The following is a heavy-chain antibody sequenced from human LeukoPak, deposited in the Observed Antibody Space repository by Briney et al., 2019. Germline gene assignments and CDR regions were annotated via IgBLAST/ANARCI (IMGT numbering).Heavy chain of an antibody. V-gene: IGHV3-48*03. CDR1: GFTFSSYE. D-gene: IGHD7-27*01. Sequence: PGGALRLSCAASGFTFSSYEMNWVRQAPGKGLEWVSYISSSGRTIYYADSVKGRFTISRDNAKNSLYLQMNSLRAEDTAVYYCARDKWGGFDYWGQGTLVTVSS. CDR2: ISSSGRTI. CDR3: ARDKWGGFDY. J-gene: IGHJ4*02.